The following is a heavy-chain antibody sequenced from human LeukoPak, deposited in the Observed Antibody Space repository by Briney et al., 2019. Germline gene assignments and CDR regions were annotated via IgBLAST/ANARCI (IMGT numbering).Heavy chain of an antibody. CDR2: IYAGDSDT. V-gene: IGHV5-51*01. J-gene: IGHJ4*02. CDR1: GYSFNNYW. CDR3: ARHPIVVATRSYFDY. D-gene: IGHD1-26*01. Sequence: GESPKTSRRGFGYSFNNYWIGWVRQMPGKGVEWMGIIYAGDSDTRYSPPFQGQVTISADRSISTAYLQWSNLKASDTAIYDCARHPIVVATRSYFDYWGQGTLVTVSS.